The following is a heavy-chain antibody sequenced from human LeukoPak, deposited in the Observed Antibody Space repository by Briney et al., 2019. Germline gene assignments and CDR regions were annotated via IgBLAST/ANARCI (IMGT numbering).Heavy chain of an antibody. CDR1: GFTFSSHW. Sequence: GGSLRLSCADSGFTFSSHWMHWVRQAPGKGLVWASRIKYDASSTSYADSVKGRFTISRDNAKNTLYLQMNSLRAEDTAVYYCARGATYAYYQDYWGQGTLVTVSS. D-gene: IGHD1-26*01. CDR3: ARGATYAYYQDY. J-gene: IGHJ4*02. CDR2: IKYDASST. V-gene: IGHV3-74*01.